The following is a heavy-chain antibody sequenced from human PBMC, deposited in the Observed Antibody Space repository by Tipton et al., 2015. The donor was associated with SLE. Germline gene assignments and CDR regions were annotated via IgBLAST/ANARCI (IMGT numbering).Heavy chain of an antibody. V-gene: IGHV4-39*07. J-gene: IGHJ3*02. CDR3: ARGRPQSDAFDI. CDR2: IYYSGST. Sequence: TLSLTCTVSGGSISSSSYYWGWIRQPPGKGLEWIGSIYYSGSTYYNPSLKSRVTISVDTSKNQFSLKLSSVTAADTAVYYCARGRPQSDAFDIWGQGTMVTVSS. CDR1: GGSISSSSYY. D-gene: IGHD5-24*01.